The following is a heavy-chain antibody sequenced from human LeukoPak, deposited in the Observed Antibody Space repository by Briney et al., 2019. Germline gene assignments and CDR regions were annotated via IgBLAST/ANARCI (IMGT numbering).Heavy chain of an antibody. D-gene: IGHD6-6*01. J-gene: IGHJ4*02. CDR3: AKGPWGSSSGFDY. Sequence: PGGSLRLSCAASGFTFSSYGMSWVRQAPGKGLEWVSAISGSGGSTYYADSVKGRFTISRDNSKNTLYLQMNSLRAEDTAVYYCAKGPWGSSSGFDYWGQGTLVTVSS. V-gene: IGHV3-23*01. CDR1: GFTFSSYG. CDR2: ISGSGGST.